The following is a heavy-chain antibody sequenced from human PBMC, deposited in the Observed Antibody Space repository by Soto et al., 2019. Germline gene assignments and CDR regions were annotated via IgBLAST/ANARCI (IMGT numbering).Heavy chain of an antibody. CDR1: GGSFSGYY. V-gene: IGHV4-34*01. Sequence: SETLSLTCAVYGGSFSGYYWSWIRQPPGKGLEWIGEINHSGSTNYNPSLKSRVTISVDTSKNQFSLKLSSVTAADTAVYYCARGYYHFDYWGQGTLVTVSS. D-gene: IGHD3-10*01. J-gene: IGHJ4*02. CDR2: INHSGST. CDR3: ARGYYHFDY.